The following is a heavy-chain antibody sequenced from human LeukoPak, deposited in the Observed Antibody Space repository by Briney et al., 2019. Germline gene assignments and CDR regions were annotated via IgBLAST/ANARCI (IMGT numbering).Heavy chain of an antibody. J-gene: IGHJ4*02. CDR1: GGTFSSYA. V-gene: IGHV1-69*13. Sequence: SVKVSCKASGGTFSSYAISWVRQAPGQGLEWMGGIIPIFGTANYAQKFQGRVTITADESTSTAYMELSSLRSDDTAVYSCAVGGVMVRGVTLDYWGQGTLVTVSS. CDR3: AVGGVMVRGVTLDY. D-gene: IGHD3-10*01. CDR2: IIPIFGTA.